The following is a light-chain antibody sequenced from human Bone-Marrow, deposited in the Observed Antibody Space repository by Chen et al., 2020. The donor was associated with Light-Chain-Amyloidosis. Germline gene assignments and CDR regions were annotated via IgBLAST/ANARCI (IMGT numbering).Light chain of an antibody. Sequence: QSVLTQPPSASGTPGQRVTISCSGSSSNIGSNYVYWYQQPPGMAPKLIIYRNNQRPSGVPDRFSGSKSGNSASLAISGLRSEDEADYYCAAWDDSLSGVFGGGTKLTVL. J-gene: IGLJ3*02. V-gene: IGLV1-47*01. CDR2: RNN. CDR1: SSNIGSNY. CDR3: AAWDDSLSGV.